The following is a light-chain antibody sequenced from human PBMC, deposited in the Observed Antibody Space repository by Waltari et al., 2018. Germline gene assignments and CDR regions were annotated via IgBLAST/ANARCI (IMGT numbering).Light chain of an antibody. J-gene: IGKJ1*01. V-gene: IGKV3-20*01. Sequence: IVLTQSPGTLSLSPGERATLSCRASQSVSRSLAWYQQKPGQAPKLLIYGASTRATGIPDGFTGSGSGTDFSLTISSLEPEDFAIYFCQHYVRLPATFGQGTKVEIK. CDR2: GAS. CDR3: QHYVRLPAT. CDR1: QSVSRS.